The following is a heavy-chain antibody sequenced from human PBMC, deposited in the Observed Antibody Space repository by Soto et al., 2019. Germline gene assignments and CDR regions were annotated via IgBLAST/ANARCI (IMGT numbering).Heavy chain of an antibody. CDR1: GFTFNNYG. J-gene: IGHJ5*01. D-gene: IGHD3-16*01. CDR2: ISEDGSKK. V-gene: IGHV3-30*18. CDR3: VKDVGWNYVADS. Sequence: QVQLVESGGGAVQPGRSLRLSCAASGFTFNNYGMHWVRQAPGKGLEWVAVISEDGSKKYYADSVKGRFTISRDSSKNTVYLQMNSLRADDTALYYCVKDVGWNYVADSWGQGTLVTVSS.